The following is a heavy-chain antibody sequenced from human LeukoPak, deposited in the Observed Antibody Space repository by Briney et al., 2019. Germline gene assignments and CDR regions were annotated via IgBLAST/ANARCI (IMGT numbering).Heavy chain of an antibody. J-gene: IGHJ4*02. Sequence: PGGSLRLSCAASGFTFSSYAMSWVRQAPGKGLEWVSTINGNGASTHYAESVQGRFTISRDNSKNTLYLQMNSLRADDTALYYCTKDFQHDGGQDWGQGSPVTVPS. CDR1: GFTFSSYA. CDR3: TKDFQHDGGQD. D-gene: IGHD4-23*01. CDR2: INGNGAST. V-gene: IGHV3-23*01.